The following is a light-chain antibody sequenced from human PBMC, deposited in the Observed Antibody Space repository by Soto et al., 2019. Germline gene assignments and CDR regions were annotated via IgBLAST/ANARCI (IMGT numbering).Light chain of an antibody. CDR1: QSVSSK. CDR3: QQYNNWPRT. J-gene: IGKJ1*01. CDR2: GAS. Sequence: EIVMPQSHATLSVSPGARAPLSCRASQSVSSKLAWYQQKPGQAPRLLIYGASTRATGIPARFSGSGSGTEFTLTISSLQSEEFAVYYCQQYNNWPRTFGHGTKVDI. V-gene: IGKV3-15*01.